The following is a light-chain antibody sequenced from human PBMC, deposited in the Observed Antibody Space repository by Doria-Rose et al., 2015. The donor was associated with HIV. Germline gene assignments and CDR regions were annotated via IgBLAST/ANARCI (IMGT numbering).Light chain of an antibody. CDR1: SSGVGGYNY. CDR3: SSYTSSSTQL. V-gene: IGLV2-14*01. CDR2: EVS. Sequence: QSITISCTGTSSGVGGYNYVSWYQQHSGKAPKLMIYEVSDRPSGVPDRFSGSKSGNTASLTISGPQADDEADYYCSSYTSSSTQLFGGGTRLTVL. J-gene: IGLJ3*02.